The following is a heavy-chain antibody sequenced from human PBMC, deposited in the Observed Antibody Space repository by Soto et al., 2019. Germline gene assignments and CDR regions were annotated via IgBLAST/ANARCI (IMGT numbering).Heavy chain of an antibody. Sequence: DTLSLTCTVSGGSISSYYWSWIRQPAGKGLEWIGRIYTSGSTNYNPSLKSRVTMSVDTSKNQFSLKLSSVTAADTAVYYCAREPTGIAAAGSFDYWGQGTLVTVSS. D-gene: IGHD6-13*01. CDR1: GGSISSYY. CDR3: AREPTGIAAAGSFDY. CDR2: IYTSGST. V-gene: IGHV4-4*07. J-gene: IGHJ4*02.